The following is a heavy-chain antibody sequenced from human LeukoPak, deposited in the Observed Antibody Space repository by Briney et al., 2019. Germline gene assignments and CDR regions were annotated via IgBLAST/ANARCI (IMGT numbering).Heavy chain of an antibody. CDR3: ARDKVRYYYYYYGMDV. CDR2: ISYDGSNK. D-gene: IGHD3-10*01. V-gene: IGHV3-30*03. CDR1: GFTFSSYG. Sequence: GRSLRLSCAASGFTFSSYGMHWVRQAPGKGLEWVAVISYDGSNKYYADSVKGRFTISRDNSKNTLYLQMNSLRAEDTAVYYCARDKVRYYYYYYGMDVWGQGTTVTVSS. J-gene: IGHJ6*02.